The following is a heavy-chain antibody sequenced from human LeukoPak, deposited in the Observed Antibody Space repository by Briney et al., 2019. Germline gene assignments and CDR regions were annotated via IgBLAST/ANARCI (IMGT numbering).Heavy chain of an antibody. D-gene: IGHD2/OR15-2a*01. V-gene: IGHV3-48*02. CDR3: VRDEPQYYYAMDV. Sequence: GGSLRLSCAASGFSLRDYTMNWVRQAPGKGLEWISYISTSSSTIYYADSVKGRFTISRDNAKNSLFLQMNSLRDEDTALYYCVRDEPQYYYAMDVWGQGTTVTVSS. CDR2: ISTSSSTI. J-gene: IGHJ6*02. CDR1: GFSLRDYT.